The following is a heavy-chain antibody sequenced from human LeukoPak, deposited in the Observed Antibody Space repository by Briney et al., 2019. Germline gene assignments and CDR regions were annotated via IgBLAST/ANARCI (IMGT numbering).Heavy chain of an antibody. CDR3: AREGSIVVAGDDYYYYYGMDV. J-gene: IGHJ6*02. CDR2: IDTYRHST. CDR1: GYTFIDYG. Sequence: ASVKVSCKASGYTFIDYGVSWVRQAPGQGLEWMGWIDTYRHSTNYAQNLQGRVTMTTDTSTSTAYMELRSLRSDDTAVYYCAREGSIVVAGDDYYYYYGMDVWGQGTTVTVSS. V-gene: IGHV1-18*01. D-gene: IGHD6-19*01.